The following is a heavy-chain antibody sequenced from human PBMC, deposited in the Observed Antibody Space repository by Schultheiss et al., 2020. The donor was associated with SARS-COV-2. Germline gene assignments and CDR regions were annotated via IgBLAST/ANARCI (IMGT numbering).Heavy chain of an antibody. Sequence: SQTLSLTCAVYGGSFSGYYWSWIRQPPGKGLEWIGYIYYSGSTNYNPSLKSRVTISVDTSKNQFSLRLSSVAAADTAVYYCARAGGIVVAGRGNWFDPWGQGILVTVSS. D-gene: IGHD3-16*01. V-gene: IGHV4-59*01. CDR1: GGSFSGYY. CDR2: IYYSGST. CDR3: ARAGGIVVAGRGNWFDP. J-gene: IGHJ5*02.